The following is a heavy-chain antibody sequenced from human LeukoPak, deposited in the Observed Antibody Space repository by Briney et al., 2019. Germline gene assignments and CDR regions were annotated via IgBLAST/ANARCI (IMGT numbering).Heavy chain of an antibody. Sequence: PSETLSLTCTVSGGSISIYYWSWIRQPPGKGLEWIGYIYYSGSTNYKPSLKSRVTISVDTSKNQFSLKLSSVTAADTAVYYCARGEGSGYYNDWFDPWGQGTLVTVSS. CDR1: GGSISIYY. CDR2: IYYSGST. J-gene: IGHJ5*02. D-gene: IGHD3-22*01. V-gene: IGHV4-59*08. CDR3: ARGEGSGYYNDWFDP.